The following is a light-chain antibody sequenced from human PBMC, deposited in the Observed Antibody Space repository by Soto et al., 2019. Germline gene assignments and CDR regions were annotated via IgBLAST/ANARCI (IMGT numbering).Light chain of an antibody. Sequence: QSALTQPASVSGSPGQSITISCTGTSSDVGGYNYVSWYQQHPGKAPKLMNYDVTNRPSGVSNRFSGSKSGNTASLTISGLQAEDEADYYCSSYTRSTTWVFGGGTKLTVL. V-gene: IGLV2-14*01. CDR3: SSYTRSTTWV. J-gene: IGLJ3*02. CDR2: DVT. CDR1: SSDVGGYNY.